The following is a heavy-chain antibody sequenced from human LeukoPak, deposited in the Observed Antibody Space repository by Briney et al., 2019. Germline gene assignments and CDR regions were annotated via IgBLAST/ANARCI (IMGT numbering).Heavy chain of an antibody. V-gene: IGHV3-7*01. CDR3: ARVGSGSSYRPFDY. J-gene: IGHJ4*02. D-gene: IGHD3-10*01. CDR1: GFTFSSYW. Sequence: GGSLRLSCAVSGFTFSSYWMSWVRQAPGNGPEWVANIKEDESEKNYVDSVKGRFTISRDSAENSLYLQMNSLRAEDTAVYYCARVGSGSSYRPFDYWGQGTLVTVSS. CDR2: IKEDESEK.